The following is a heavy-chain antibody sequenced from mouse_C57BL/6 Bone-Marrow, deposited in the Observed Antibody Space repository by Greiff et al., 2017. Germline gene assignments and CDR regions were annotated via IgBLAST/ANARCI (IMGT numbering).Heavy chain of an antibody. CDR2: IDPADSYT. CDR3: VYYGGSSAY. Sequence: QVQLQQPGAELVMPGASVKLSCKASGYNITSYWMHWVKQRPGQGLEWIGEIDPADSYTNYTQKFKGKSTLTADKSSSTAYMQLSSLTSEDSAVCYCVYYGGSSAYWGQGTLVTVSA. D-gene: IGHD1-1*01. V-gene: IGHV1-69*01. CDR1: GYNITSYW. J-gene: IGHJ3*01.